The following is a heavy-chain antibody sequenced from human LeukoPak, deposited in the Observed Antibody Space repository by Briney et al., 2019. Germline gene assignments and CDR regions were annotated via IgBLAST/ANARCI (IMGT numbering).Heavy chain of an antibody. V-gene: IGHV4-59*08. CDR2: IYYSGST. CDR1: GGSISSYY. CDR3: ARHERDVSLDHAFDI. Sequence: SETLSLTCTIPGGSISSYYWSWIRQPPGKGLEWIGYIYYSGSTSYNPSLKSRVIILVDTSKNQFSLKLRSVTAADTAVYYCARHERDVSLDHAFDIWGQGTMVTVSS. D-gene: IGHD5-24*01. J-gene: IGHJ3*02.